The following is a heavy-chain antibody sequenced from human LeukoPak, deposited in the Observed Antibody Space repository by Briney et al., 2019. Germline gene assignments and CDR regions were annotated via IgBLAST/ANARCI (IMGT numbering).Heavy chain of an antibody. J-gene: IGHJ4*02. CDR2: ISSYSSTI. Sequence: PGGSLRLSCAASGFTFSSYNMNWVRQAPGKGLEWVSYISSYSSTIYYADSAKGRFTISRDNANNSLYLQMNSLRDEDTAVYYCARRAFSGSDYWGQGTLVTVSS. V-gene: IGHV3-48*02. CDR3: ARRAFSGSDY. CDR1: GFTFSSYN. D-gene: IGHD6-25*01.